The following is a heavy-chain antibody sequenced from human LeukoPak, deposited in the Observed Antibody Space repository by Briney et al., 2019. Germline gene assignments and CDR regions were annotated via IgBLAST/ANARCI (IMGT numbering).Heavy chain of an antibody. J-gene: IGHJ3*02. CDR3: AREIMMCSSSWEDAFYI. CDR2: ISYDGSNK. V-gene: IGHV3-30-3*01. D-gene: IGHD6-13*01. CDR1: GFTFSSYA. Sequence: GRSLRLSCEASGFTFSSYAMHWVRQAPGKGLEWVAVISYDGSNKYYADSVKGRFTISRDNSKNTLYLQMNSLRAEDTAVYYCAREIMMCSSSWEDAFYIWGQGTMVTVSS.